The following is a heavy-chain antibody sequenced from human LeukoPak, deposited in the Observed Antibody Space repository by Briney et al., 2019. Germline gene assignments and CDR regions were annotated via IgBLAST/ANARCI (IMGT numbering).Heavy chain of an antibody. V-gene: IGHV4-34*01. CDR3: ARGRYLTTSGGAAAGFLDY. J-gene: IGHJ4*02. CDR1: GGSFSGYY. CDR2: INHRGST. Sequence: RSSETLSLPCAVSGGSFSGYYWNWICQSPGKGLEWIGEINHRGSTHYNPSLKSRVTISVDTSQKQFSLRLTSVTAADTAVYYCARGRYLTTSGGAAAGFLDYWGQGSLVTVST. D-gene: IGHD6-13*01.